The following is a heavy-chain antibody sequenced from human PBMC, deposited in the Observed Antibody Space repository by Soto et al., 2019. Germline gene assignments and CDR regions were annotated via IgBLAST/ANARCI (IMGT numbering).Heavy chain of an antibody. Sequence: ASVKVSCKASGYTFIGHYIHWVRQAPGRGLEWMGWINPNSGATNSAQNFQGRVTMTRDTSLNTAYMELTRLTYDDTAVYFCARDLVSTIGDLDYWGQGTLVTVSS. V-gene: IGHV1-2*02. CDR2: INPNSGAT. CDR1: GYTFIGHY. D-gene: IGHD5-12*01. J-gene: IGHJ4*02. CDR3: ARDLVSTIGDLDY.